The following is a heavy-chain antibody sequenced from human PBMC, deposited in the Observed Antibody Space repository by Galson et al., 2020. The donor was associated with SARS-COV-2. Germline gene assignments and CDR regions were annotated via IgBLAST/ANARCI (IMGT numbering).Heavy chain of an antibody. CDR3: ARSETLQRYLPIDL. D-gene: IGHD1-20*01. Sequence: SQTLPLTCAVSGASTSSNYWWNWVRQPPGQGLEWIGKIYHRGNSIQNPSLESLVTISIDESRNQFSLKLNSVTAADTAVYYCARSETLQRYLPIDLWGQGTLVTVSS. J-gene: IGHJ5*02. V-gene: IGHV4-4*02. CDR2: IYHRGNS. CDR1: GASTSSNYW.